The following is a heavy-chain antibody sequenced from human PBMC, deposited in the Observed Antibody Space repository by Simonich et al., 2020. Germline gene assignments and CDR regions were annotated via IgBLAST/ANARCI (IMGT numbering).Heavy chain of an antibody. D-gene: IGHD2-15*01. CDR2: INPNSGGT. V-gene: IGHV1-2*02. CDR1: GYTFTGYY. CDR3: ARDGGNCSGGSCYWYFDL. Sequence: QVQLVQSGAEVTKPGASVKVSCQASGYTFTGYYMQWVRQAPGPGLEWMGRINPNSGGTNESKKCQGRVNMTRDTSISTADMELSRLRSDDTAVYDCARDGGNCSGGSCYWYFDLWGRGTLVTVSS. J-gene: IGHJ2*01.